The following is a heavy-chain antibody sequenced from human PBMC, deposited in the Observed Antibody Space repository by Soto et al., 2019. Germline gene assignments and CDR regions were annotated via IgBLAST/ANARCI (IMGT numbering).Heavy chain of an antibody. CDR2: IWYDGSNK. J-gene: IGHJ4*02. D-gene: IGHD3-9*01. Sequence: QVQLVESGGGVVQPGRSLRLSCAASGFTFSSYGMHWVRQAPGKGLEWVAVIWYDGSNKYYADSEKGRFTISRDNSKNTLYLQMNSLRAEDTAVYYCAGTLRYFDWLPLDYWGQGTLVTVSS. V-gene: IGHV3-33*01. CDR3: AGTLRYFDWLPLDY. CDR1: GFTFSSYG.